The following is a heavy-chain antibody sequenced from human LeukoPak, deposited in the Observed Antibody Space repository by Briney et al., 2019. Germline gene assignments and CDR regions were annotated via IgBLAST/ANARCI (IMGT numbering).Heavy chain of an antibody. J-gene: IGHJ4*02. CDR3: ARVIVSGYGGEFDYFDF. D-gene: IGHD3-3*01. V-gene: IGHV3-7*01. CDR1: EFTFSGSW. Sequence: GGSLRLSCVAYEFTFSGSWMSWVRQAPGKGLEWVANINHEGTEKYYVDSAKGRFTVSRDNAKNSLYLRMNSLRAEDTAVYYCARVIVSGYGGEFDYFDFWGQGTLVTVSS. CDR2: INHEGTEK.